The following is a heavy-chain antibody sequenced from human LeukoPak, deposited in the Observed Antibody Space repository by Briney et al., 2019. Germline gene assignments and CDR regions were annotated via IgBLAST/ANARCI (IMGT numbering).Heavy chain of an antibody. V-gene: IGHV4-39*01. CDR3: ARQGNNWNYGGGWFDP. CDR1: GGSISSSSYY. CDR2: IYYSGST. J-gene: IGHJ5*02. Sequence: SETLSLTCTVSGGSISSSSYYWGWIRQPPGKGLEWIGSIYYSGSTYYNPSLKSRVTISVDTSKNQFSLKLSSVTAADTAVYYCARQGNNWNYGGGWFDPWGQGTLVTVSS. D-gene: IGHD1-7*01.